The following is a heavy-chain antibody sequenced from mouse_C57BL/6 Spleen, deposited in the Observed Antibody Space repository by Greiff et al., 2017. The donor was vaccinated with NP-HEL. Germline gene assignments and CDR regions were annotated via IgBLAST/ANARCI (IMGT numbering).Heavy chain of an antibody. CDR1: GFTFSSYA. Sequence: VQLKESGGGLVKPGGSLKLSCAASGFTFSSYAMSWVRQTPEKRLEWVATISDGGSYTYYPDNVKGRFTISRDNAKNKLYLQMSHLKSEDTAMYYCARGLLDYWGQGTTLTVSS. J-gene: IGHJ2*01. V-gene: IGHV5-4*01. D-gene: IGHD2-10*01. CDR2: ISDGGSYT. CDR3: ARGLLDY.